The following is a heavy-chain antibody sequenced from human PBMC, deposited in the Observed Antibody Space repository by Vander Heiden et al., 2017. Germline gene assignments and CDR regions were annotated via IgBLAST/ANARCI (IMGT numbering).Heavy chain of an antibody. V-gene: IGHV2-26*01. Sequence: QVTLKESGPVLVKPTETLTLTCTVSGFSLSNARMGVSWIRQPTWKALGWVATIFSNDEKSYSTSLMSRLTISKDTSKSQVVLTMTNMDPVDTATYYCARILRNVYDYDSSGYYYFDYWGQGTLVTVSS. J-gene: IGHJ4*02. CDR3: ARILRNVYDYDSSGYYYFDY. CDR1: GFSLSNARMG. D-gene: IGHD3-22*01. CDR2: IFSNDEK.